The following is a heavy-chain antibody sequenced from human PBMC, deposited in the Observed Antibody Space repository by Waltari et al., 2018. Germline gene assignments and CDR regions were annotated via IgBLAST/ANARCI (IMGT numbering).Heavy chain of an antibody. CDR1: GFTFSDSW. V-gene: IGHV3-74*01. CDR3: ARMGDWGRDYFDY. D-gene: IGHD3-16*01. CDR2: INKDGSNT. Sequence: EVHLVESGGGLVKPGGSLRLSCAASGFTFSDSWMIWVRQVPGKGLVWISRINKDGSNTNYADFVKGRFTISRDNAKNALYMQINNLRAEDTAVYYCARMGDWGRDYFDYWGQGTLVTVSS. J-gene: IGHJ4*02.